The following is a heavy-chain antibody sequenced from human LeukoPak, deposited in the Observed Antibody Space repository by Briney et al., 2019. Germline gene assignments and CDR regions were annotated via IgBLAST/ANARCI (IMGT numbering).Heavy chain of an antibody. D-gene: IGHD3-10*01. V-gene: IGHV3-30*02. CDR2: IRYDGSNK. Sequence: GGSLRLSCAASGFTLSSYGMHWVRQAPGKGLEWVAFIRYDGSNKYYADSVKGRFTISRDNSKNTLYLQMNSLRAEDTAVYYCAKGAYYYGSGSSAYFDYWGQGTLVTVSS. CDR3: AKGAYYYGSGSSAYFDY. CDR1: GFTLSSYG. J-gene: IGHJ4*02.